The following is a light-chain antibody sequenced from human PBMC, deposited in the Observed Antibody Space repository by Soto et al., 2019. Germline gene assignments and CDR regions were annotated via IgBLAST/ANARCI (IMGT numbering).Light chain of an antibody. CDR2: DNN. Sequence: QSVLTQPPSVSGAPGQTVTISCTGNSSNIGAVYDVHWYQQLPGTAPKLLIYDNNNRPSGVPDRFSGSKSGTSASLAITGLQAEDEADYYCQSYDSSLSRRVFGGGTKVTVL. J-gene: IGLJ2*01. CDR3: QSYDSSLSRRV. V-gene: IGLV1-40*01. CDR1: SSNIGAVYD.